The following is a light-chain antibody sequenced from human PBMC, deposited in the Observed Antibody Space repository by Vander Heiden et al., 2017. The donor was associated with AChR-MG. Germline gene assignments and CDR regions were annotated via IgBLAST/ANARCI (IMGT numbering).Light chain of an antibody. CDR2: AAS. CDR1: QGISSY. Sequence: DIQLTQSPSFLSASVGDRITIPCRASQGISSYLAWYQQKPGKAPSLLIYAASTLQSGVPSRFSGSGSGTEFTLTITSLRPEDFATYYCQRLNSYPLTFGGGTRVEIK. J-gene: IGKJ4*01. V-gene: IGKV1-9*01. CDR3: QRLNSYPLT.